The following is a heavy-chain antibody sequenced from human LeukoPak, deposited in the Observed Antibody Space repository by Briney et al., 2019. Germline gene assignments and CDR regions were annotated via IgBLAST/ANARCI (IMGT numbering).Heavy chain of an antibody. Sequence: GGSLRLSCAASGFTFSSYAMHWVRQAPGKGLEWVAVISYDGSNKYYADSVKGRFTISRDNSKNTLYLQMNSLRAEDTAVYYCAREGDNADFDYWGHGTLVTVSS. CDR2: ISYDGSNK. V-gene: IGHV3-30-3*01. J-gene: IGHJ4*01. CDR1: GFTFSSYA. CDR3: AREGDNADFDY. D-gene: IGHD2-21*02.